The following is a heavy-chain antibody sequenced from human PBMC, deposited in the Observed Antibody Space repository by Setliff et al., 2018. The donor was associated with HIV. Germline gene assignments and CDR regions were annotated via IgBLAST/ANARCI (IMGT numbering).Heavy chain of an antibody. CDR1: GYTFTDYY. Sequence: ASVKVSCKASGYTFTDYYIRWVRQAPGQGLEWMGWINPNSSDTSYAQKFQGRVTMTRDTSISTAYMDLSRLRSDDTAVYYCARRVPPIPSGDLDYWGQGTLVTVSS. V-gene: IGHV1-2*02. D-gene: IGHD4-17*01. CDR3: ARRVPPIPSGDLDY. CDR2: INPNSSDT. J-gene: IGHJ4*02.